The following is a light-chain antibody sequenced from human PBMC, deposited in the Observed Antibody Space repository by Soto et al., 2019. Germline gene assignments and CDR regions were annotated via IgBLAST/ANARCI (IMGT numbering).Light chain of an antibody. Sequence: QSALTQPASVSGSPGQSITISCTGTSSDVGGYNYVSWYQQHPGKAPKLMIYGVTNRPSGVSNRFSGSKSGNTASLTISGFQAGDEADYYCSSYTSSTTLSVVFGGGTKLTVL. J-gene: IGLJ2*01. CDR2: GVT. CDR1: SSDVGGYNY. V-gene: IGLV2-14*01. CDR3: SSYTSSTTLSVV.